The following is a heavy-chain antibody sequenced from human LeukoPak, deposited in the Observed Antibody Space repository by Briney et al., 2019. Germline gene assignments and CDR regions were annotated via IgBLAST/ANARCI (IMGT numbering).Heavy chain of an antibody. CDR1: GGSTSSTSYY. CDR3: ARDGASSTGPFDP. CDR2: IYTSGST. D-gene: IGHD6-13*01. J-gene: IGHJ5*02. V-gene: IGHV4-39*07. Sequence: SETLSLTCTVSGGSTSSTSYYWGWIRQPPGKDLEWIGRIYTSGSTNYNPSLKSRVTMSVDTSKNQFSLKLSSVTAADTAVYYCARDGASSTGPFDPWGQGTLVTVSS.